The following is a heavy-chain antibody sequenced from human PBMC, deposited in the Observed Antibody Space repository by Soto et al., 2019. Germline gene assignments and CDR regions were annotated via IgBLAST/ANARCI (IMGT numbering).Heavy chain of an antibody. Sequence: EVQLLESGGGLAQPGGSLRLSCVVSGLPVSSHGMSWVRQAPGKGLEWVSGINAIGGSTYYADSGKGRFTISRGNSENTLFLQVNRLRVEGTAVYFCARGEHGVVDIWGQWTMVPVSS. J-gene: IGHJ3*02. D-gene: IGHD1-1*01. CDR3: ARGEHGVVDI. CDR1: GLPVSSHG. V-gene: IGHV3-23*01. CDR2: INAIGGST.